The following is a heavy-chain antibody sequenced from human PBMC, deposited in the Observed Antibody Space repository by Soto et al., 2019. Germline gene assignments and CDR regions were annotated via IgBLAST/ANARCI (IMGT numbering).Heavy chain of an antibody. J-gene: IGHJ4*02. CDR2: VYPSGGHT. CDR3: ARGGHVVVVTAALDY. CDR1: GDTFTDYY. Sequence: QVQLMQSGAEVKKPGASVKVSCKASGDTFTDYYIHRVRQAPGQGLEWMGTVYPSGGHTTYAQHFLVIVTMTRDTSTSTLHMELTSLTSDDTAIYYCARGGHVVVVTAALDYWGQGTLVTVSS. D-gene: IGHD2-21*02. V-gene: IGHV1-46*01.